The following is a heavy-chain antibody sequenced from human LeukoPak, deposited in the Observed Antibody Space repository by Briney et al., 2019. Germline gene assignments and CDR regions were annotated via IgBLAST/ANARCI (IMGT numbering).Heavy chain of an antibody. CDR2: ISGSGGST. V-gene: IGHV3-23*01. J-gene: IGHJ4*02. D-gene: IGHD4-17*01. Sequence: GGSLRLSCAAPGFTFSSYAMSWVRQAPGKGLEWVSAISGSGGSTYYADSVKGRFTISRDNSKNTLYLQMNSLTAEDTAVYSCAKARRVGDYTPFDYLGQVTLVTVSS. CDR1: GFTFSSYA. CDR3: AKARRVGDYTPFDY.